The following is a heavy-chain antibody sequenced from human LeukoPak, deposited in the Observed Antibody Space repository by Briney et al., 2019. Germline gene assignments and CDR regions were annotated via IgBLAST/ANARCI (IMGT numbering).Heavy chain of an antibody. V-gene: IGHV3-13*05. J-gene: IGHJ4*02. CDR1: GFTFSSYD. CDR3: ARSSSSWNFDY. CDR2: IGTAGDP. Sequence: GGSLRLSCAAFGFTFSSYDMHWVRQATGKGLEWVSAIGTAGDPYYPGSVKGRFTISRENAKNSLYLQMNSLRAGDTAVYYCARSSSSWNFDYWGQGTLVTVSS. D-gene: IGHD6-13*01.